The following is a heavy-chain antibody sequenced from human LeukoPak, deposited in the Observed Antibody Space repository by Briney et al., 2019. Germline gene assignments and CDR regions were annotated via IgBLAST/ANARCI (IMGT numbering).Heavy chain of an antibody. CDR1: GVSISTYY. D-gene: IGHD3-22*01. Sequence: SETLSLTCTVSGVSISTYYWSWIRQPPGKGLEFIASIFHSGYTYYDPSLKSRVTISVDTSKNQFSLRLSSVTAADTAVYYCARGGLYYDSSGYARFDPWGQGTLVTVSS. V-gene: IGHV4-59*08. J-gene: IGHJ5*02. CDR3: ARGGLYYDSSGYARFDP. CDR2: IFHSGYT.